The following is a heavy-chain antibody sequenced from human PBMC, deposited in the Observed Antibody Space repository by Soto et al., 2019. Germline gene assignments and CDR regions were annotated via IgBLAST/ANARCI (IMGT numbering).Heavy chain of an antibody. CDR2: IKQDGGET. J-gene: IGHJ4*02. V-gene: IGHV3-7*01. Sequence: PGGSLRLSCAASGFTFSDYWMNWVRQAPGKGLEWVANIKQDGGETYYVDSVKGRFTISRDNAKNSLYLQMNSLRADDTAVYYCARETIMSDFWSGFPDYWGQGTLVTVSS. D-gene: IGHD3-3*01. CDR1: GFTFSDYW. CDR3: ARETIMSDFWSGFPDY.